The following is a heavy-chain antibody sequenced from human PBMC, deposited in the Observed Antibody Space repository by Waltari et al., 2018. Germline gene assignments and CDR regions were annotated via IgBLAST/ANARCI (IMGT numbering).Heavy chain of an antibody. J-gene: IGHJ2*01. CDR3: ARARAGICTSTPCQSMRGNFDL. CDR2: INPSSGST. Sequence: QVQLVQSGAAVKTPGGSVEVSCKASGYTFTPYHLHWLRKSPGHGLWSVGIINPSSGSTTYAQNFQGRVSVTRDTSTDTVYMELSSLRSEDTALYYCARARAGICTSTPCQSMRGNFDLWGRGTLVTVSS. V-gene: IGHV1-46*01. D-gene: IGHD3-16*01. CDR1: GYTFTPYH.